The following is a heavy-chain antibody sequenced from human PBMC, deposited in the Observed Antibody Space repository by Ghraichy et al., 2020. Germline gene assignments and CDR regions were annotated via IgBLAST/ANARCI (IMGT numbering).Heavy chain of an antibody. CDR2: IWYDGSNK. D-gene: IGHD3-10*01. J-gene: IGHJ4*02. CDR1: GFTFSSYG. V-gene: IGHV3-33*01. Sequence: GGSLRLSCAASGFTFSSYGMHWVRQAPGKGLEWVAVIWYDGSNKYYADSVKGRFTISRDNSKNTLYLQMNSLRAEDTAVYYCARDFLIADEIYYGSGSSFDYWGQGTLVTVSS. CDR3: ARDFLIADEIYYGSGSSFDY.